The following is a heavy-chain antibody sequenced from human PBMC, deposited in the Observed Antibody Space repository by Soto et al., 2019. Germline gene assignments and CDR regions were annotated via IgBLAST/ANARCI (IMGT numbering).Heavy chain of an antibody. V-gene: IGHV1-46*01. D-gene: IGHD2-15*01. CDR3: ARVPYCSGGSCPNWFDP. CDR2: INPSGGST. J-gene: IGHJ5*02. CDR1: GYTFTSYY. Sequence: VSVKVFCKASGYTFTSYYMHWVRQAPGQGLEWMGIINPSGGSTSYGQKFQGRVTKTRDTSTSTVYMELSSLRSEDTAVYYCARVPYCSGGSCPNWFDPWGQGTLVTVSS.